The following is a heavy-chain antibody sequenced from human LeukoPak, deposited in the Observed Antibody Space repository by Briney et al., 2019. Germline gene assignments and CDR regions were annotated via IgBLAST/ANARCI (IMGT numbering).Heavy chain of an antibody. Sequence: GGSLTLSCAASGFIFSNYGFHWVRQAPGKGLEWVAVIRYDGNLQYHADSVKGRFTISRDNSKNTLYLQMNSLRAEDTAVYYCARPYCSSTSCVDAFDIWGQGTMVTVSS. CDR1: GFIFSNYG. J-gene: IGHJ3*02. D-gene: IGHD2-2*01. CDR2: IRYDGNLQ. V-gene: IGHV3-30*02. CDR3: ARPYCSSTSCVDAFDI.